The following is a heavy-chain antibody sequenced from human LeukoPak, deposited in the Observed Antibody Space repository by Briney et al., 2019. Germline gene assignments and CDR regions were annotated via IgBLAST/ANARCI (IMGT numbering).Heavy chain of an antibody. Sequence: ASVKVSCKASGYTFTGYYMHWVRQAPGQGLEWMGWISAYNGNTNYAQKLQGRVTMTTDTSTSTAYMELRSLRSDDTAVYYCARGGDPYYGMDVWGQGTTVTVSS. CDR2: ISAYNGNT. V-gene: IGHV1-18*04. CDR3: ARGGDPYYGMDV. D-gene: IGHD2-21*02. CDR1: GYTFTGYY. J-gene: IGHJ6*02.